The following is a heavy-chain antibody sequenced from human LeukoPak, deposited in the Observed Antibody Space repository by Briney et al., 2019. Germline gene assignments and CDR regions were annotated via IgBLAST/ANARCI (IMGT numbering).Heavy chain of an antibody. CDR3: AKAGVISGWDY. J-gene: IGHJ4*02. CDR2: TGEEKSGSWT. V-gene: IGHV3-23*01. D-gene: IGHD3-3*02. Sequence: PGGSLRLSCSASGFTLSNYPMGWVRQAPVKGLEWLSATGEEKSGSWTKSADSVKGRFTISRDNSENTLYLQMDSLTVEDTAVYYCAKAGVISGWDYWGQGVLVTVSS. CDR1: GFTLSNYP.